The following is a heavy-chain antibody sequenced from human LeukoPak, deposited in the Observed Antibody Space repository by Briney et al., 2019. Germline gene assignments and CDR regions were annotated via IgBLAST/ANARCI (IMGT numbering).Heavy chain of an antibody. J-gene: IGHJ6*03. D-gene: IGHD6-19*01. CDR2: IYTSGST. CDR1: GGSISSYY. Sequence: SETLSLTCTVSGGSISSYYWSWIRQPAGKGLEWIGRIYTSGSTNYNPSLKSRVTMSVDTSKNQFSLKLSSVTAADTAVYYCARELYPGSVGIAVAGKEVGYYYMDVWGKGTTVTVFS. V-gene: IGHV4-4*07. CDR3: ARELYPGSVGIAVAGKEVGYYYMDV.